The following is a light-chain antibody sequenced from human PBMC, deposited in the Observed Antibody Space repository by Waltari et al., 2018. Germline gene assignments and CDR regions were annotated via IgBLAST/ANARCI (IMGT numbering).Light chain of an antibody. Sequence: QSALTQPPSASGSPGQSVTISCTGTSSDVGYYNYVSWYQQHPSKAPKLLIFEVSKRFSGFPARFSGSKSANTASLTVSGLQAEDEADYYCSSYAGNNFYVFGTGTTVTVL. CDR3: SSYAGNNFYV. CDR2: EVS. CDR1: SSDVGYYNY. J-gene: IGLJ1*01. V-gene: IGLV2-8*01.